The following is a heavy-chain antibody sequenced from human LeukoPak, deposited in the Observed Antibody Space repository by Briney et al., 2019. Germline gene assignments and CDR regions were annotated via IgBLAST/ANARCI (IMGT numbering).Heavy chain of an antibody. CDR2: IYHSGST. J-gene: IGHJ5*02. Sequence: PSETLSLTCAVSGVSISSSNWWHWVRQPPGKGLEWIGEIYHSGSTNYNPSLKSRVTILLDKSENQFSLKLSSVTAADTAVYYCSRLPDPWGQGTLVTVSS. CDR1: GVSISSSNW. CDR3: SRLPDP. V-gene: IGHV4-4*02.